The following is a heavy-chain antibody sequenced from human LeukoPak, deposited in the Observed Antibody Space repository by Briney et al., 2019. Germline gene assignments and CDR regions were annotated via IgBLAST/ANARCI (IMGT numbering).Heavy chain of an antibody. CDR3: ARGIRYQLGVVSWFDP. CDR1: GDSITSHY. J-gene: IGHJ5*02. D-gene: IGHD3-16*01. Sequence: SETLSLTCTVSGDSITSHYWSWIRQPARKGLEWIGRVYTSGTDYNPSLKSRVTMSLDTSKNQFSLHLRSVTAADTAVYYCARGIRYQLGVVSWFDPWGQGMLVTVSS. V-gene: IGHV4-4*07. CDR2: VYTSGT.